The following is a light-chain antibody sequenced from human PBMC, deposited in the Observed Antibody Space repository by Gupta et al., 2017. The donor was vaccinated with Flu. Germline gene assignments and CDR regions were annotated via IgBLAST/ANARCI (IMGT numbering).Light chain of an antibody. Sequence: AIQMTQSPSSLSASVGDRVTITCRASQDIRNTLGWYQQKPGKAPKLLMYNVSTVQSGVPSRFSGSGSGTDFTLTVSSLQPEDLATYFCRHDYNYPLTFGGGTKVEIE. V-gene: IGKV1-6*01. CDR3: RHDYNYPLT. CDR1: QDIRNT. J-gene: IGKJ4*01. CDR2: NVS.